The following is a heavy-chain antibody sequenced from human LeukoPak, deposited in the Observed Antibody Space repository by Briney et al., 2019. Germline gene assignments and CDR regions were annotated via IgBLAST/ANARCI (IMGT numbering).Heavy chain of an antibody. D-gene: IGHD2-2*01. CDR1: GFTFSRYW. V-gene: IGHV3-7*01. Sequence: PGGSLRLSCAASGFTFSRYWMSWVRQAPGKGAEWVANIKQDGSEKYYVDSVKGRFTISRDNAKNSLYLQMNSLRAEDTAVYYCARDGYCSSTRCYVLGAFDIWGQGAMVTVSS. J-gene: IGHJ3*02. CDR2: IKQDGSEK. CDR3: ARDGYCSSTRCYVLGAFDI.